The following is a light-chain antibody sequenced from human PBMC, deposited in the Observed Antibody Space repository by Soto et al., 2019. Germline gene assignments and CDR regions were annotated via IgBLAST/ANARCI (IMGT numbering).Light chain of an antibody. CDR1: QDIGNTY. CDR2: GAS. V-gene: IGKV3-20*01. CDR3: QQYRSSSWT. J-gene: IGKJ1*01. Sequence: EIVLTQSPGTLSLFPGESATLLCRASQDIGNTYLAWYQQKSGQTPRLLIYGASSRATGIPDRFSGSGSGTDFTLTISRLEAEDFAVYYCQQYRSSSWTFGQGTKLDI.